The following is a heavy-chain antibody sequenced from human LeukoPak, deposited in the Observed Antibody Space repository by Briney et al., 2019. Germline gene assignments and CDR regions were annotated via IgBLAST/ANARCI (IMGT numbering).Heavy chain of an antibody. D-gene: IGHD3-16*01. CDR2: INERATII. V-gene: IGHV3-74*01. CDR3: VRDLILVWTPGDDFDH. CDR1: GFTFSNYW. Sequence: PGGSLRLSCAASGFTFSNYWMHWVRQAPGKGLEWVSRINERATIISYADSVKGRFTISRENARNTLYLQMNSLTAKDTAVYYCVRDLILVWTPGDDFDHWGQGTLVTVSS. J-gene: IGHJ4*02.